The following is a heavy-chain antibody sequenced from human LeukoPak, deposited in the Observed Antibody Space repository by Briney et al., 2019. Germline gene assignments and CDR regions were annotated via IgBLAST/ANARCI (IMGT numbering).Heavy chain of an antibody. D-gene: IGHD3-22*01. CDR3: ARGAGRTYYYDSSGYYY. CDR1: GFTFSSYA. V-gene: IGHV3-23*01. CDR2: ISGSGGGT. J-gene: IGHJ4*02. Sequence: GGSLRLSCAASGFTFSSYAMSWVRQAPGKGLEWVSAISGSGGGTYYADSVKGRFTISSDNSKNTLYLQMNSLRAEDTAVYYCARGAGRTYYYDSSGYYYWGQGTLVTVSS.